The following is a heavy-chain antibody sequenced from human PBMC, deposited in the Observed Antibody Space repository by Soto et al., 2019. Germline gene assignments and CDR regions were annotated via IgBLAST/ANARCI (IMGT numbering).Heavy chain of an antibody. J-gene: IGHJ4*02. CDR1: GFTFSSYW. Sequence: GGSLRLSCAASGFTFSSYWMHWVRQAPGKGLVWVSRINSDGSSTSYADSVKGRFTISRDNAKNTLYLQMNSLRAEDTAVYYCARGGGAARLFDYWGQGTLVTVSS. CDR3: ARGGGAARLFDY. D-gene: IGHD6-6*01. CDR2: INSDGSST. V-gene: IGHV3-74*01.